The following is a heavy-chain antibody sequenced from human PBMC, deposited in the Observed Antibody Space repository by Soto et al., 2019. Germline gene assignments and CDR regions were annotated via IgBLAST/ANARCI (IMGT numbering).Heavy chain of an antibody. J-gene: IGHJ4*02. D-gene: IGHD3-10*01. CDR3: ARGVKMTTPQNYFFDS. V-gene: IGHV5-10-1*01. CDR2: IDPSDFSI. CDR1: GYSFTSYW. Sequence: ESLKISCQGSGYSFTSYWVTWVRQVPGKGLEWMGRIDPSDFSINYGPSFRGRVIISADRSSNIAHLQWSSLEASDTAIYFCARGVKMTTPQNYFFDSWGQGTQVTVSS.